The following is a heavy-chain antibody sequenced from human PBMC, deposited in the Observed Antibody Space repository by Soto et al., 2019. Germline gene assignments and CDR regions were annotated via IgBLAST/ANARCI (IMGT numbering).Heavy chain of an antibody. CDR3: ARRGYSTGVGGSSSNRNWFDP. CDR1: GFTFSSYW. D-gene: IGHD6-13*01. Sequence: EVQLVESGGGLVQPGGSLGLSCAASGFTFSSYWMSWVRQAPGKGLEWVANIKQDGSEKYYVDSVKGRFTISRDNAKNSLYLQMNSLRAEDTAVYYCARRGYSTGVGGSSSNRNWFDPWGQGTLVTVSS. J-gene: IGHJ5*02. CDR2: IKQDGSEK. V-gene: IGHV3-7*05.